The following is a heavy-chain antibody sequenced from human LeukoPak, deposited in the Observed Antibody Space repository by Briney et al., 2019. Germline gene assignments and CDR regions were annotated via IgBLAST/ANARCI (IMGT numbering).Heavy chain of an antibody. D-gene: IGHD2-15*01. CDR3: ARGQYCSGGSCYSGFDC. CDR1: GGSISSYY. J-gene: IGHJ4*02. V-gene: IGHV4-59*08. Sequence: SETLSLTCTVSGGSISSYYWSWIRQPPGKGLEWIGYIYYSGSTNYNPSLKSRVTISIDTSKNQFSLKLSSVTAADTAVYYCARGQYCSGGSCYSGFDCWGQGTLVTVSS. CDR2: IYYSGST.